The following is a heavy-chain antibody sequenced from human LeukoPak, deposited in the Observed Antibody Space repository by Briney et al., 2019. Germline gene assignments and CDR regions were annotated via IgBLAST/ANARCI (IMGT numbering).Heavy chain of an antibody. CDR1: GYIYW. V-gene: IGHV5-51*01. CDR2: IYPGDSDT. J-gene: IGHJ4*02. CDR3: ARQRGVVTPDY. Sequence: GESLKISCKAPGYIYWIGWVRQMPGKGLEWIGIIYPGDSDTRYSPSFQGQVTISADKSISTAYLQWSSLKASDTAIYYCARQRGVVTPDYWGQGTLVTVSS. D-gene: IGHD4-23*01.